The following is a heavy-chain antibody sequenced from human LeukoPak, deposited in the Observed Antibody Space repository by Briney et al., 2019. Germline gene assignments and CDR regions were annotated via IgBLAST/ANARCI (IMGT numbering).Heavy chain of an antibody. V-gene: IGHV3-23*01. Sequence: KSGGSLRLSCAASGFTFSNYAMNWVRQAPGKGLEWVSGISGSGGSTYYADPVKGRFTISRDNSKNTLYLQMISLRAEDTAVCYCAKDRYSNYGNWFDPWGQGTLVTVFS. CDR1: GFTFSNYA. CDR2: ISGSGGST. J-gene: IGHJ5*02. D-gene: IGHD4-11*01. CDR3: AKDRYSNYGNWFDP.